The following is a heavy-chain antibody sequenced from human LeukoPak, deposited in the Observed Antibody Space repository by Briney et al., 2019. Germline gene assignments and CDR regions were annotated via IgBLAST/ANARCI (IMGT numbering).Heavy chain of an antibody. Sequence: LPGGSLRLSCAASGFTFSGSALHWVRQASGKGLEWVGRIRGKGDSYSTAYAASVKGRFTISRDDSKNTAYLQMNSLKTEDTAVYYCASGGYSFFYWGQGTLVTVSS. CDR2: IRGKGDSYST. D-gene: IGHD5-18*01. CDR1: GFTFSGSA. CDR3: ASGGYSFFY. J-gene: IGHJ4*02. V-gene: IGHV3-73*01.